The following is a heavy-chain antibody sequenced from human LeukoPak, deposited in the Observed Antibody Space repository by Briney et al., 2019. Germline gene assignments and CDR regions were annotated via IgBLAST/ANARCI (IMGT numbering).Heavy chain of an antibody. D-gene: IGHD3-22*01. CDR1: GFTFSSYW. J-gene: IGHJ4*02. CDR3: ARKRSNGFLNF. CDR2: ISSSGTTT. Sequence: GGSLRLSCAASGFTFSSYWMSWVRQAPGKGLEWLSCISSSGTTTYYADSVKGRFTISRDNAKNSLFLQMNSLRAEDTAVYYCARKRSNGFLNFWGQGTLVTVSS. V-gene: IGHV3-48*04.